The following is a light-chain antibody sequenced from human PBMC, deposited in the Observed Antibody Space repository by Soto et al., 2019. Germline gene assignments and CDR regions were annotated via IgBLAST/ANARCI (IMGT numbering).Light chain of an antibody. CDR1: RDISNS. V-gene: IGKV1-12*01. CDR3: QQTSAFPRT. CDR2: GAS. Sequence: DIQVTQSRWSVSASVGGRLTITCRASRDISNSLAWYQQTPGKAPKLLLRGASSLHRGVPSRFSGGGAGTAFTLTISSLQPEDFATYYCQQTSAFPRTFGQGTKVDIK. J-gene: IGKJ2*01.